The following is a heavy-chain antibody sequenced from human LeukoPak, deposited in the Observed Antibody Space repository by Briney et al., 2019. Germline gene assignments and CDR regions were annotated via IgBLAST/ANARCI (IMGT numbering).Heavy chain of an antibody. CDR1: GGPISSYY. D-gene: IGHD6-6*01. CDR3: ARESEYSSSSAEYFQH. Sequence: KPSETLSLTCTVSGGPISSYYWSWIRHPPGKGLEWIGYIYYSGSTNYNPSLKSRVTISVDTSKNQFSLKLSSVTAADTAVYYCARESEYSSSSAEYFQHWGQGTLVTVSS. J-gene: IGHJ1*01. V-gene: IGHV4-59*01. CDR2: IYYSGST.